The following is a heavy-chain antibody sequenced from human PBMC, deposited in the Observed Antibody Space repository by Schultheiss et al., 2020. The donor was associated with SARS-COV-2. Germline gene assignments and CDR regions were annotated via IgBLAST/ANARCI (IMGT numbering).Heavy chain of an antibody. CDR3: AKDRRTTVTTRGEYY. Sequence: GGSLRLSCAASGFTFSSYAMHWVRQAPGKGLEWVAVISYDGSNKYYADSVKGRFTISRDNSKNTLYLQMNSLRAEDTAVYYCAKDRRTTVTTRGEYYWGQGTLVTVSS. CDR2: ISYDGSNK. CDR1: GFTFSSYA. V-gene: IGHV3-30*01. D-gene: IGHD4-17*01. J-gene: IGHJ4*02.